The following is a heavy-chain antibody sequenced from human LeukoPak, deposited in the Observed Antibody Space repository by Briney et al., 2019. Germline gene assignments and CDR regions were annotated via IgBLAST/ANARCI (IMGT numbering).Heavy chain of an antibody. CDR1: GFTFSSYG. V-gene: IGHV3-30*18. D-gene: IGHD5-12*01. J-gene: IGHJ3*02. Sequence: GSLRLSCAASGFTFSSYGMHWVRQAPGKGLEWVAVISYDGSNKYYADSVKGRFTISRDNSKNTLYLQMNSLRAEDTAVYYCAKDLGSGYDYYAFDIWGQGTMVTVSS. CDR2: ISYDGSNK. CDR3: AKDLGSGYDYYAFDI.